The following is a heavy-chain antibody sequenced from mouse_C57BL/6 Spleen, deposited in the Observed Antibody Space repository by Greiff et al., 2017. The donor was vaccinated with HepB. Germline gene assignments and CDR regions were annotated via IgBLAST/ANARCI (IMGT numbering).Heavy chain of an antibody. CDR1: GYTFTSYW. CDR2: IDPSDSYT. J-gene: IGHJ1*03. V-gene: IGHV1-59*01. Sequence: QVQLQQPGAELVRPGTSVKLSCKASGYTFTSYWMHWVKQRPGQGLEWIGVIDPSDSYTNYNQKFKGKATLTVDTSSSTAYMQLSSLTSEDSAVYYCARELGRGYWYFDVWGTGTTVTVSS. CDR3: ARELGRGYWYFDV. D-gene: IGHD4-1*01.